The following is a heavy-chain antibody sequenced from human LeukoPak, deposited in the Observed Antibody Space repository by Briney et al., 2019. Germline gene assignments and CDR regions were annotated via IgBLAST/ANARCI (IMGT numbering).Heavy chain of an antibody. CDR3: ARGRFGENTDAFDI. CDR2: IYHSGST. V-gene: IGHV4-30-2*01. Sequence: SQTLSLTCAVSGGSISSGGYSWSWIWQPPGKGLEWIGYIYHSGSTYYNPSLKSRVTISVDRSKNQFSLKLSSVTAADTAVYYCARGRFGENTDAFDIWGQGTMVTVSS. CDR1: GGSISSGGYS. J-gene: IGHJ3*02. D-gene: IGHD3-10*01.